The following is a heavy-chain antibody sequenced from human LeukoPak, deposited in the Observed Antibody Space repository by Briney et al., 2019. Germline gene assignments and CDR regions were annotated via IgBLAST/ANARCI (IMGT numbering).Heavy chain of an antibody. CDR3: ARKRTTMVRGVIPQHDAFDI. D-gene: IGHD3-10*01. CDR2: INHSGST. V-gene: IGHV4-34*01. J-gene: IGHJ3*02. Sequence: SETLSLTCAVYGGSFSGYYWSWIRQPPGKGLEWIGEINHSGSTNYNPSLKSRVTISVDTSKNQFSLKLSSVTAADTAVYYCARKRTTMVRGVIPQHDAFDIWGQGTMVTVSS. CDR1: GGSFSGYY.